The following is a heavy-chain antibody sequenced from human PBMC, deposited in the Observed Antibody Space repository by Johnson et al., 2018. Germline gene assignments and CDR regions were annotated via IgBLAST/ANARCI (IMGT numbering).Heavy chain of an antibody. CDR2: INSDGNTT. Sequence: VQLQESGGGLVQPGGSLRLSCVASRFTFSSYWMYWVRQAPGKGLVWVSRINSDGNTTGYADSVKGRFTISRDNAKNTLYLKMNSLRAEDTAVYYCARGRYYAMDVWGQGTTVTVSS. V-gene: IGHV3-74*01. CDR1: RFTFSSYW. J-gene: IGHJ6*02. CDR3: ARGRYYAMDV.